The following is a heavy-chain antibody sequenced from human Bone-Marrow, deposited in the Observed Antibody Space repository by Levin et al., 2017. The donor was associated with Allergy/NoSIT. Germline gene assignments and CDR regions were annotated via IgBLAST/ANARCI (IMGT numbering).Heavy chain of an antibody. D-gene: IGHD2-2*02. CDR3: ARGYCSSTSCYTWGTLGYGMDV. CDR1: GFTFSSYG. CDR2: IWYDGSNK. J-gene: IGHJ6*02. V-gene: IGHV3-33*01. Sequence: GESLKISCAASGFTFSSYGMHWVRQAPGKGLEWVAVIWYDGSNKYYADSVKGRFTISRDNSKNTLYLQMNSLRAEDTAVYYCARGYCSSTSCYTWGTLGYGMDVWGQGTTVTVSS.